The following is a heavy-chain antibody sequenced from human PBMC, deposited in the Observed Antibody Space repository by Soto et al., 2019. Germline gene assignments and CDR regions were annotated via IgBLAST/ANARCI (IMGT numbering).Heavy chain of an antibody. CDR2: IYSGGST. D-gene: IGHD6-13*01. CDR1: GFTVSTNY. J-gene: IGHJ4*02. V-gene: IGHV3-53*01. CDR3: ARASTAAAGYYFDY. Sequence: GGSLRLSCAASGFTVSTNYMSWGRQATGKRMKWVSVIYSGGSTYYADSVKGRFTISRDNSKNTLYLQMNSLRAEDTAVYYCARASTAAAGYYFDYWGQGTLVTVSS.